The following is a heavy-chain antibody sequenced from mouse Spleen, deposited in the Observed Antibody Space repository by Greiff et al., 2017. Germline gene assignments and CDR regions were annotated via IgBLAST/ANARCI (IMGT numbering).Heavy chain of an antibody. Sequence: VQLKESGPGLVKPSQSLSLTCSVTGYSITSGYYWNWIRQFPGNKLEWMGYISYDGSNNYNPSLKNRISITRDTSKNQFFLKLNSVTTEDTATYYCAREEAHSSGPYFDYWGQGTTLTVSS. CDR3: AREEAHSSGPYFDY. V-gene: IGHV3-6*01. D-gene: IGHD3-1*01. CDR1: GYSITSGYY. CDR2: ISYDGSN. J-gene: IGHJ2*01.